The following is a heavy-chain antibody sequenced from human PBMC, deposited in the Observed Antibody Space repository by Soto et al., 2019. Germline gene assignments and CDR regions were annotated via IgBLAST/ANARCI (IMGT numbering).Heavy chain of an antibody. J-gene: IGHJ3*01. CDR1: GYTFTNYG. V-gene: IGHV1-18*01. CDR2: VSTFNDNR. CDR3: AKDSSGYSLGDDAFDV. Sequence: QVQLVQSGAEVKKPGASVKVSCKASGYTFTNYGLTWVRQAPGQGLEWMGWVSTFNDNRNYAQKLQGRVTLTTDTSTNTAYMELRSLRSDDTAVDYCAKDSSGYSLGDDAFDVWGQGTMVIVSS. D-gene: IGHD3-22*01.